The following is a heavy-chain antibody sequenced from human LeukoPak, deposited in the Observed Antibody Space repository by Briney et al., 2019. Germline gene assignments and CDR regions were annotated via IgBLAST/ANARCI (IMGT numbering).Heavy chain of an antibody. J-gene: IGHJ4*02. D-gene: IGHD2-2*02. Sequence: GGSLRLSCAASGFTFSSYSMNWVRQAPGKGLEWVSSISSSSSYIYYADSVKGRFTISRDNAKNSLYLQMNSLRAEDTAVYYCARDYSPAVVPAAILNWGQGTLVTVSS. CDR2: ISSSSSYI. V-gene: IGHV3-21*01. CDR1: GFTFSSYS. CDR3: ARDYSPAVVPAAILN.